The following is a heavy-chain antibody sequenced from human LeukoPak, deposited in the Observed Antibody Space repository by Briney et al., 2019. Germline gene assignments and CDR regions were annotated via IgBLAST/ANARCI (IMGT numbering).Heavy chain of an antibody. D-gene: IGHD3-16*01. CDR3: ARTSKVTSVMDI. J-gene: IGHJ3*02. Sequence: PGGSLRLSCAASGFTFRDYDLRWVRQVTGQGLEWVSAINTAGNTFYPGSLRGRFTISRENAKNSLYLQMNNVRVGDTARYYCARTSKVTSVMDIWGQGTMVTVSS. V-gene: IGHV3-13*04. CDR2: INTAGNT. CDR1: GFTFRDYD.